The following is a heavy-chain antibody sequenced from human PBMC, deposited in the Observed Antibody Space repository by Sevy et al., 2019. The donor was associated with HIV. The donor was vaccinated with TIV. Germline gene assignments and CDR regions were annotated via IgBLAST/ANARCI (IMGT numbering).Heavy chain of an antibody. CDR3: ASGAYYYASRTENFDY. D-gene: IGHD3-10*01. CDR2: IWYDGSSK. J-gene: IGHJ4*02. Sequence: GGSLRLSCAASGFTFSSYGMHWVRQAPGKGLEWVALIWYDGSSKYYADSVKGRFTMSRDTSKNTLYMQMNSLRAEDTAVYYCASGAYYYASRTENFDYWGQGTLVTVSS. CDR1: GFTFSSYG. V-gene: IGHV3-33*01.